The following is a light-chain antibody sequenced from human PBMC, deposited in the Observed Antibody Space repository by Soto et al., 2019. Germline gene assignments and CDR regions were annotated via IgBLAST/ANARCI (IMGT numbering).Light chain of an antibody. CDR2: DAS. J-gene: IGKJ1*01. CDR1: QSVSSSY. Sequence: EIVLTQSPGTLSLSPGERATLSCRAGQSVSSSYLAWYQQKPGQAPRLLIYDASTRATGIPDRISGSGSGTDFTLTISRLEPEDFAVYYCQQYGSSPWTFGQGTRVEIK. V-gene: IGKV3-20*01. CDR3: QQYGSSPWT.